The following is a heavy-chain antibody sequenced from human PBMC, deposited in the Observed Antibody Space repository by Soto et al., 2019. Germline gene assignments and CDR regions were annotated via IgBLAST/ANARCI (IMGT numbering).Heavy chain of an antibody. D-gene: IGHD6-13*01. V-gene: IGHV3-30*18. CDR1: GFTFSTSG. CDR2: ISHDGGAT. J-gene: IGHJ5*02. CDR3: AKDWGSSGWYNWFDP. Sequence: QVQLVESGGGVVQSGRSLRLSCAASGFTFSTSGMHWIRQAPGKGLEWVAMISHDGGATYYVDSVKGRFTISRDTDKNPLHLQMDSLRPEDTATYYCAKDWGSSGWYNWFDPLGQGTLVNVSS.